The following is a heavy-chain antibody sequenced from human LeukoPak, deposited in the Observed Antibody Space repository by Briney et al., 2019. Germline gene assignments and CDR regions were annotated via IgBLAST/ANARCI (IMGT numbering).Heavy chain of an antibody. CDR3: ARDGTAMVITNGYFDY. CDR1: GFTFSSYS. V-gene: IGHV3-21*01. Sequence: PGGSLRLSCAASGFTFSSYSMNWVRQAPGKGLEWVSSISSSSSYIYCADSVKGRFTISRDNAKNSLYLQMNSLGAEDTAVYYCARDGTAMVITNGYFDYWGQGTLVTVSS. CDR2: ISSSSSYI. D-gene: IGHD5-18*01. J-gene: IGHJ4*02.